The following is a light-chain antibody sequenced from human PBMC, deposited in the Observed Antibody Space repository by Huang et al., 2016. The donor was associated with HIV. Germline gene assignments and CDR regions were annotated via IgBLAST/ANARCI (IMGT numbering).Light chain of an antibody. J-gene: IGKJ1*01. CDR2: WAT. Sequence: DIVMTQSPESLAVSPGEGATINCKSSQSLLYRLSKKNDLAWFQQKPGRPPKLLIYWATTRESGVPDRFSGSGSGTDFTLTINNLQAEDVAVYFCLQYYSVPQTFGHGTKVEIK. CDR1: QSLLYRLSKKND. CDR3: LQYYSVPQT. V-gene: IGKV4-1*01.